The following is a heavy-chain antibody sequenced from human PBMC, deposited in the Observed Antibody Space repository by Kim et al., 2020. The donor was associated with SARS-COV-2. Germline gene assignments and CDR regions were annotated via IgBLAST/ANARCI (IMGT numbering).Heavy chain of an antibody. J-gene: IGHJ6*02. CDR1: GYTFTSYY. V-gene: IGHV1-46*01. CDR2: INPSGGST. D-gene: IGHD6-13*01. CDR3: ARRIAAADGMDV. Sequence: ASVKFSCKASGYTFTSYYMHWVRQAPGQGLEWMGIINPSGGSTSYAQKFQGRVTMTRDTSTSTVYMELSSLRSEDTAVYYCARRIAAADGMDVWGQGTTVTVSS.